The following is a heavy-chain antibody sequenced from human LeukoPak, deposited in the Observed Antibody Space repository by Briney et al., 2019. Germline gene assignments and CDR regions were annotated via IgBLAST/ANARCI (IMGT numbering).Heavy chain of an antibody. D-gene: IGHD3-10*01. J-gene: IGHJ6*02. CDR2: LYPSGST. CDR1: GGSIRSNH. V-gene: IGHV4-4*07. CDR3: AREQVRGVTFSGLDV. Sequence: PSETLSLTCTVSGGSIRSNHWNWIRQPAGMGLEWIGRLYPSGSTNYNPSLKSRVTMSVNTSKSQFSLRLSSVTAADTAVYYCAREQVRGVTFSGLDVWGQGTTVTVSS.